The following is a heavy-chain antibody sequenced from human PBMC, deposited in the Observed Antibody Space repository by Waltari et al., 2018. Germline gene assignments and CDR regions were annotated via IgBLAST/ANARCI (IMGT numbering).Heavy chain of an antibody. CDR3: ARDGVGAGHDLDY. Sequence: EVQLVESGGGLVQPGGSLRLSCAASGFTFSSHWMHWVRQAPGKGLVWVSCIKSDEGSTRYADSVKGRFTISRDNAKNTLYLQMNSLRAEDTAVYYCARDGVGAGHDLDYWGQGTLVTVSS. V-gene: IGHV3-74*01. J-gene: IGHJ4*02. CDR1: GFTFSSHW. CDR2: IKSDEGST. D-gene: IGHD1-26*01.